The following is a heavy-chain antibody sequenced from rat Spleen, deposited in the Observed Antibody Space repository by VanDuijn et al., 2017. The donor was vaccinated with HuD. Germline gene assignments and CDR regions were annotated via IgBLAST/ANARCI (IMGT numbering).Heavy chain of an antibody. Sequence: QVQLRQSGAELAKPGSSVRISCKASGYTFTSYFISWIKQTTGQGLEYIGYINTGSGGTKYNEKFKGKATLTVDRSSSTAFMQLSGLTPDDSAVYYCARKTGSSDYWGQGVMVTVSS. CDR2: INTGSGGT. J-gene: IGHJ2*01. V-gene: IGHV1-43*01. D-gene: IGHD5-1*01. CDR1: GYTFTSYF. CDR3: ARKTGSSDY.